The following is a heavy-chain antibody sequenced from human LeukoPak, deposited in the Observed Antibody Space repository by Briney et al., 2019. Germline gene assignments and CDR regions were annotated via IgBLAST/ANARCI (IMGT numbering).Heavy chain of an antibody. D-gene: IGHD2-2*02. V-gene: IGHV3-21*01. J-gene: IGHJ5*02. CDR1: GFTFSSYS. CDR3: ARDGVVVPAAIDSPGWFDP. Sequence: GRSLRLSCAASGFTFSSYSMNWVRQAPGKGLEWVSSISSSSSYIYYADSVKGRFTISRDNAKNSLYLQMNSLRAEDTAVYYCARDGVVVPAAIDSPGWFDPWGQGTLVTVSS. CDR2: ISSSSSYI.